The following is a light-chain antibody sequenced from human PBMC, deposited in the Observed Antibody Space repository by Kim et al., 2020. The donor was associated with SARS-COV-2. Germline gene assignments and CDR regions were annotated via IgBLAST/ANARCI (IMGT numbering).Light chain of an antibody. CDR3: QQYNNWSYT. J-gene: IGKJ2*01. V-gene: IGKV3D-15*01. CDR1: QSVSSN. Sequence: EIVMTQSPATLSVSPGERATLSCRASQSVSSNLAWYQQKPGQAPRLLIYGASIRATGIPARFSGSGSGTEFTLTISSLQSEDFAVYYCQQYNNWSYTFGQGTKLVI. CDR2: GAS.